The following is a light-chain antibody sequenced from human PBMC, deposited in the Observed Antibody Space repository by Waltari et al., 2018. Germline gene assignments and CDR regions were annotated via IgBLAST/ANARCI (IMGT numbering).Light chain of an antibody. J-gene: IGKJ1*01. V-gene: IGKV1-39*01. Sequence: DIQITQSPSSLSASVGDRVTITCRASQMIRNYLTWYQKKPGKAPKLLIYAASSLQSGVPSRFSGSGSGTDFTLTINSLQPEDFATYFCQQSYGARTFGQGTKVEIK. CDR1: QMIRNY. CDR2: AAS. CDR3: QQSYGART.